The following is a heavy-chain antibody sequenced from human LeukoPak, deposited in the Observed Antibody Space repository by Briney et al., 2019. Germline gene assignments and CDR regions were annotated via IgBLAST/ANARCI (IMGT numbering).Heavy chain of an antibody. V-gene: IGHV3-53*01. Sequence: GGSLRLSCAASGFTFSSYGMSWVRQAPGKGLVWVSVIYSGGSTYYADSVKGRFTISRDNSKNTLYLQMNSLRAEDTAVYYCAGTYYYDKGAFDIWGQGTMVTVSS. CDR2: IYSGGST. J-gene: IGHJ3*02. D-gene: IGHD3-22*01. CDR1: GFTFSSYG. CDR3: AGTYYYDKGAFDI.